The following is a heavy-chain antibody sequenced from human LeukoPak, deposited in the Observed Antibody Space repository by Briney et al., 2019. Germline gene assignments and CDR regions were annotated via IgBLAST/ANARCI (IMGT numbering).Heavy chain of an antibody. CDR2: IIPILGIA. CDR3: ARVGSSSPDQAFDI. CDR1: GGTFSSYA. J-gene: IGHJ3*02. V-gene: IGHV1-69*04. Sequence: GASVKVSCKASGGTFSSYAISWVRQAPGQGLEWMGRIIPILGIANYAQKFRGRVTITADKSTSTAYMELSSLRSEDTAVYYCARVGSSSPDQAFDIWGQGTMVTVSS. D-gene: IGHD6-6*01.